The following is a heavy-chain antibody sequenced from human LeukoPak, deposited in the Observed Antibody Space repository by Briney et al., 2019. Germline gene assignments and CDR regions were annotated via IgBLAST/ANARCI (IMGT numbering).Heavy chain of an antibody. CDR1: GYTFTGYY. Sequence: GASVKVSCKASGYTFTGYYMHWVRQAPGQGLEWMGWINPNSGGTNYAQKFQGWVSMTRDTSISTAYMELSRLRSDDTAVYYCARGAPGLSGWALGDWGQGTLVTVSS. V-gene: IGHV1-2*04. J-gene: IGHJ4*02. CDR3: ARGAPGLSGWALGD. CDR2: INPNSGGT. D-gene: IGHD6-19*01.